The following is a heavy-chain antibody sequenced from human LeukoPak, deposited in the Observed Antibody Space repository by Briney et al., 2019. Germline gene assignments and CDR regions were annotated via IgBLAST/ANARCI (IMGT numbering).Heavy chain of an antibody. CDR2: ISAYNGNT. CDR3: ARVGYYGSGTEGNWFDP. J-gene: IGHJ5*02. CDR1: GYTFTSYG. Sequence: ASVKVSCKASGYTFTSYGISWVRQAPGQGLEWMGWISAYNGNTNYAQKLQGRVTMTTDTSTSTAYKELRSLRSDDTAVYYCARVGYYGSGTEGNWFDPWGQGTLVTVSS. V-gene: IGHV1-18*01. D-gene: IGHD3-10*01.